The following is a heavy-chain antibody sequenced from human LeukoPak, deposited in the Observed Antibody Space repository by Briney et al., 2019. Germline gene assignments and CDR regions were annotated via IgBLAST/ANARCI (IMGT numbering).Heavy chain of an antibody. D-gene: IGHD6-6*01. CDR1: GNTFTNYY. J-gene: IGHJ6*02. CDR2: INPSGGST. V-gene: IGHV1-46*01. Sequence: ASVKVSCKASGNTFTNYYMHGVRQAPGQGLEWMGIINPSGGSTSYAQKFQGRVTMTRDTSTSTVYMELSSLRSEDTAVYYCARVSVPSSLWDGMDVWGQGTTVTVSS. CDR3: ARVSVPSSLWDGMDV.